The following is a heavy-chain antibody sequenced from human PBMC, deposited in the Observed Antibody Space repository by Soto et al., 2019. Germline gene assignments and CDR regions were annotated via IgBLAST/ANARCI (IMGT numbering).Heavy chain of an antibody. D-gene: IGHD3-3*01. Sequence: SETLSLTCAVYGGSFSGYYWSWIRQPPGKGLEWIGEINHSGSTNYNPSLKSRVTISVDTSKNQFSLKLSSVTAADTAVYYCARVRRIFGVVIPAPGWFDPWGQGTLVTVSS. V-gene: IGHV4-34*01. CDR2: INHSGST. CDR1: GGSFSGYY. CDR3: ARVRRIFGVVIPAPGWFDP. J-gene: IGHJ5*02.